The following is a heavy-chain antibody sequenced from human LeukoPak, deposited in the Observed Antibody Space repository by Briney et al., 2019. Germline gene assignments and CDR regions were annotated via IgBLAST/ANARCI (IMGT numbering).Heavy chain of an antibody. CDR1: EFTFGTYA. Sequence: GGSLRLFCSASEFTFGTYAKVWVRQAPGKGLEYVSAISSNGRDAYYAASVRGRFSISRVNSNNTLYLQMSSLRPGDTAMYYCARFAAAGHSDFWGPGALCAVSS. V-gene: IGHV3-64D*06. CDR2: ISSNGRDA. J-gene: IGHJ4*01. CDR3: ARFAAAGHSDF. D-gene: IGHD6-25*01.